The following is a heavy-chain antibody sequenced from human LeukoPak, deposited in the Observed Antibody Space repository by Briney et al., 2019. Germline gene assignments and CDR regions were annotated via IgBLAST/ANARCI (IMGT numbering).Heavy chain of an antibody. CDR1: GASINSDTYY. CDR3: ARHPRIVVVPAATVAGFDP. CDR2: IYHSGST. Sequence: SETLSLTCTVSGASINSDTYYWGWIRQPPGKGLEWIGSIYHSGSTYYNPSLKSRVTISVDTSKNQFSLKLSSVTAADTAVYYCARHPRIVVVPAATVAGFDPWGQGTLVTVSS. V-gene: IGHV4-39*01. J-gene: IGHJ5*02. D-gene: IGHD2-2*01.